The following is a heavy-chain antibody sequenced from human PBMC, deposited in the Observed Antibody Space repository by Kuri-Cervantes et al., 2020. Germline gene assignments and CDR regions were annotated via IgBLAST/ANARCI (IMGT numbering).Heavy chain of an antibody. CDR1: GGSVSSGSYY. CDR3: ARRTRYYFDY. CDR2: IYYSGST. V-gene: IGHV4-61*01. J-gene: IGHJ4*02. Sequence: SETLSLTCTVSGGSVSSGSYYWSWIRQPPGKGLEWIGYIYYSGSTNYNPSLKGRVTISVDTSKNQFSLKLSSVTAADTAVYYCARRTRYYFDYWGQRTLVTVSS.